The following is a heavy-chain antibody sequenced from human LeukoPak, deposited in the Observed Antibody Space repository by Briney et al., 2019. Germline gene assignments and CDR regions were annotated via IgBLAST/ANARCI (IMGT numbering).Heavy chain of an antibody. Sequence: SETLSLTCAVSGGSINSRIWWSWVRQPPGQGLEWIGEISHSGSTNYNPSLKSRVTMSVDRSKNQFSLKLSSVTAADTAVYYCARDRYYYDSSTYYSAFHTWGQGTMVTVSS. D-gene: IGHD3-22*01. J-gene: IGHJ3*02. CDR3: ARDRYYYDSSTYYSAFHT. CDR1: GGSINSRIW. CDR2: ISHSGST. V-gene: IGHV4-4*02.